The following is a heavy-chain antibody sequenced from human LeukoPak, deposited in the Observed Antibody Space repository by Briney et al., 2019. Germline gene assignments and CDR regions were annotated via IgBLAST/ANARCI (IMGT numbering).Heavy chain of an antibody. CDR1: GFTFSSYA. J-gene: IGHJ4*02. CDR2: ISGSGAST. D-gene: IGHD3-10*01. Sequence: TGGSLRLSCAASGFTFSSYAMSWVRQAPGKGLEWVSSISGSGASTYYADSVKGRFTISRDNSKNTLYLQMNSLRAEDTAVYYCAKDSESMVSVPSLDYWGQGTLVTVSS. CDR3: AKDSESMVSVPSLDY. V-gene: IGHV3-23*01.